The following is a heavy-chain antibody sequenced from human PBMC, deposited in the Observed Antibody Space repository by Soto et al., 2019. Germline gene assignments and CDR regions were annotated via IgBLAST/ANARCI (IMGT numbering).Heavy chain of an antibody. J-gene: IGHJ3*02. CDR2: ISGSGGST. Sequence: GGSLRLSCAASGFTFSSYAMSWVRPAPGKGLEWVSAISGSGGSTYYADSVKGRFTIYRDNSKNTLYLQMNSLRAEDTAVYYCAKPINLGNDAFDIWGQGTMVTVSS. CDR3: AKPINLGNDAFDI. D-gene: IGHD1-26*01. CDR1: GFTFSSYA. V-gene: IGHV3-23*01.